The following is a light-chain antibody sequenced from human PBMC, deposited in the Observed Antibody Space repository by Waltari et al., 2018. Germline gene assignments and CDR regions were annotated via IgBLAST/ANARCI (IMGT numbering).Light chain of an antibody. CDR1: QSVLYSSNNKNY. J-gene: IGKJ3*01. CDR2: WAS. V-gene: IGKV4-1*01. CDR3: QQYYSTPPH. Sequence: DIVMTQSPDSLAASLGERATINCKSSQSVLYSSNNKNYLAWYQQKPGQPPKLLIYWASTRESGVPDRFSGSGSGTDFTLTISSLQAEDVAVYYCQQYYSTPPHFGPGTKVDIK.